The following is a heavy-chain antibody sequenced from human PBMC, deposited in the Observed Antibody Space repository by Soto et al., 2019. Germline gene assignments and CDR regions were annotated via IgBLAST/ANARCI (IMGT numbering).Heavy chain of an antibody. CDR3: ASALYCSGGSCSFDP. D-gene: IGHD2-15*01. Sequence: SETLSLACVDYGGSFSGYYCSWIRQPPGKGPEWIGEINHSGSTNYNPSLKSRVTISVDTSKNQFSLKLSSVTAADTAVYYCASALYCSGGSCSFDPWGQGTLVTSPQ. CDR1: GGSFSGYY. J-gene: IGHJ5*02. CDR2: INHSGST. V-gene: IGHV4-34*01.